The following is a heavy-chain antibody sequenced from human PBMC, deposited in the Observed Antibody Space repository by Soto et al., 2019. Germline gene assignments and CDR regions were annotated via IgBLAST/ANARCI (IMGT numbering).Heavy chain of an antibody. Sequence: ASVKVSCKASGGTFSSYAISWVRQAPGQGLEWMGGIIPIFGTANYAQKFQGRVTITADKSTSTAYMELSSLRSEDTAVYYCARDPEIAAAGNWFDPWGQGTLVTVSS. D-gene: IGHD6-13*01. CDR1: GGTFSSYA. J-gene: IGHJ5*02. CDR3: ARDPEIAAAGNWFDP. CDR2: IIPIFGTA. V-gene: IGHV1-69*06.